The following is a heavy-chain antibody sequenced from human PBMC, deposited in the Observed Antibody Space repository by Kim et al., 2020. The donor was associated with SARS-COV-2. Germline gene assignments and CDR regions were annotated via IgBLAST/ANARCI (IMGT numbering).Heavy chain of an antibody. V-gene: IGHV3-74*01. CDR1: GFTFSSYW. Sequence: GGSLRLSCAASGFTFSSYWMHWVRQAPGKGLVWVSRINSDGSSTSYADSVKGRFTISRDNAKNTLYLQMNSLRAEDTAVYYCARDLGVAPYYYGSGSYPRDGMVVWGPGTTVTVSS. CDR3: ARDLGVAPYYYGSGSYPRDGMVV. D-gene: IGHD3-10*01. J-gene: IGHJ6*02. CDR2: INSDGSST.